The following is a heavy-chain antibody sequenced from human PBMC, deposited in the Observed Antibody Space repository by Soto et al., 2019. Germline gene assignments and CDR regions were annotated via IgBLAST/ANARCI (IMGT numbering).Heavy chain of an antibody. CDR2: IVPISGTA. Sequence: QVQLVQSGAEVKKPGSSVKVSCKSSGGTFSSYAISWVRQAPGQGLEWMGGIVPISGTANYAQKFQGRVTITADESTSTAYMELSSLRSEDTAVYYCARPKSGSYYIYYFDYWGQGTLVTVSS. CDR1: GGTFSSYA. V-gene: IGHV1-69*12. CDR3: ARPKSGSYYIYYFDY. J-gene: IGHJ4*02. D-gene: IGHD1-26*01.